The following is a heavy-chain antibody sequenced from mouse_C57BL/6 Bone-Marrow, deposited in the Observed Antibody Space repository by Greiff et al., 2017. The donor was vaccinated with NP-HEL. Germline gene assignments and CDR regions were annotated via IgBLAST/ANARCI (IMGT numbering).Heavy chain of an antibody. Sequence: EVMLVESGGGLVQPKGSLKLSCAASGFSFNTYAMNWVRQAPGKGLEWVARIRSKSNNYATYYADSVKDRFTISRDDSESMLYLQMNTLKTEDTAMYYCGRHTRHYYDAMDYWGQGTSVTVSS. CDR1: GFSFNTYA. CDR3: GRHTRHYYDAMDY. CDR2: IRSKSNNYAT. J-gene: IGHJ4*01. V-gene: IGHV10-1*01. D-gene: IGHD1-2*01.